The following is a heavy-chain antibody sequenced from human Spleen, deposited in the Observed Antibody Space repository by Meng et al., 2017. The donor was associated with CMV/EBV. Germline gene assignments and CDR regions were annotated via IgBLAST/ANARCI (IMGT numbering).Heavy chain of an antibody. J-gene: IGHJ3*01. CDR2: IGTAGDT. Sequence: GESLKISCAASGFTFSSYDMHWVLQATGKGLEWVSAIGTAGDTYYPGSVKGRFTISRENAKNSLYLQMNYLTAGDTAVYYCARGGSDAFDVWGQGTMVTVSS. V-gene: IGHV3-13*01. CDR3: ARGGSDAFDV. CDR1: GFTFSSYD.